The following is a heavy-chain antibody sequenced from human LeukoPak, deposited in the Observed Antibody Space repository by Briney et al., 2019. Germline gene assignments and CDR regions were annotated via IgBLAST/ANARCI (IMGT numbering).Heavy chain of an antibody. CDR1: GGSITSPENY. Sequence: SETLSLTCTVSGGSITSPENYWGWVRQPPGKGLEWIGNIYYSGDTYYNSSLRSRVTLSVDTSQNHFSLRLTSMTAADTAVYCCASIFYYSVPFWGQEALVIVSS. J-gene: IGHJ4*02. CDR2: IYYSGDT. CDR3: ASIFYYSVPF. D-gene: IGHD3-10*02. V-gene: IGHV4-39*02.